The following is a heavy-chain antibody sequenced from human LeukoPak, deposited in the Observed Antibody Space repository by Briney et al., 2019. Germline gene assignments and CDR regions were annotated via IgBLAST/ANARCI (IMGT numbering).Heavy chain of an antibody. D-gene: IGHD2-15*01. V-gene: IGHV1-69*05. CDR2: IIPIFSTA. Sequence: GASVKASCKASGGTFSSYAISWVRQAPGQGLEWMGGIIPIFSTANYAQKFQGRVTITTDESTSTAYMELSSLRSEDTAVCYCARENLVVVVAATRRAGWFDPWGQGTLVTVSS. J-gene: IGHJ5*02. CDR1: GGTFSSYA. CDR3: ARENLVVVVAATRRAGWFDP.